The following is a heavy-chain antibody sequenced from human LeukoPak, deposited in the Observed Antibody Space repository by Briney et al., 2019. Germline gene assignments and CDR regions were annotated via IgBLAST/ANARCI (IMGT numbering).Heavy chain of an antibody. D-gene: IGHD4-17*01. Sequence: GGSLRLSCAASGFTFSSYWMSWVRQAPGKGLEWVANIRQDGSEKYYVDSVKGRFTISRDNAKNSLYLQMNSLRAEDTAVYYCARVATVTTQSPYFQHWGQGTLVTVSS. CDR1: GFTFSSYW. J-gene: IGHJ1*01. V-gene: IGHV3-7*01. CDR2: IRQDGSEK. CDR3: ARVATVTTQSPYFQH.